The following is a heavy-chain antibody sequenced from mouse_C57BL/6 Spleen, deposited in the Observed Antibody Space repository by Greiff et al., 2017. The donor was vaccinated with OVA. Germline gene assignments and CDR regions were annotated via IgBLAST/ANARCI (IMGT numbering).Heavy chain of an antibody. CDR1: GYTFTSYW. D-gene: IGHD5-1*01. CDR3: TRSGYEYPFAD. V-gene: IGHV1-5*01. Sequence: VHVKQSGTVLARPGASVKMSCKTSGYTFTSYWMHWVKQRPGQGLEWIGAIYPGNSDTSYNQKFTGKAKLTAVTSASTTYMELSSLAIEDSAVYDCTRSGYEYPFADWGQGTLVTVSA. J-gene: IGHJ3*01. CDR2: IYPGNSDT.